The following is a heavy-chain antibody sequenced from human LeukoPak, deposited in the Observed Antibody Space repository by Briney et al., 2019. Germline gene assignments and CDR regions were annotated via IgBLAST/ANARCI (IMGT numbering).Heavy chain of an antibody. V-gene: IGHV3-23*01. J-gene: IGHJ4*02. CDR3: ARLQPLVIPAAKLGFDY. D-gene: IGHD2-2*01. CDR2: VSGSGANT. Sequence: PGGSLRLSCAASGFTFSNYGMGWVRQTPGKGLEWLPSVSGSGANTYYADSVKGRFTISRDNSRDRIYLQMNSLRTDDTAVYYCARLQPLVIPAAKLGFDYWGQGTLVTVSS. CDR1: GFTFSNYG.